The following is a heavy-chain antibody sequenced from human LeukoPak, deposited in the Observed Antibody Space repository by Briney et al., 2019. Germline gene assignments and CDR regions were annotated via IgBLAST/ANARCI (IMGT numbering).Heavy chain of an antibody. CDR3: AKDSDYDSSGYYYVGFDY. J-gene: IGHJ4*02. D-gene: IGHD3-22*01. CDR2: ISGSGGST. CDR1: GFTFSSYA. Sequence: GGSLRLSCAASGFTFSSYAMSGVRQAPGKGLEGVSAISGSGGSTYYADSVKGRFTISRDNSKNTLYLQMNSLRAEDTAVYYCAKDSDYDSSGYYYVGFDYWGQGTLVTVSS. V-gene: IGHV3-23*01.